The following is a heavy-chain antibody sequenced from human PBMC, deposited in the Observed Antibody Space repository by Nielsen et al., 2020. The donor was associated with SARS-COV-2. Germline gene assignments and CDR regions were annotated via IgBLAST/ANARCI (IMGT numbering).Heavy chain of an antibody. D-gene: IGHD3-3*02. J-gene: IGHJ4*02. CDR3: AKFGITIF. CDR2: ISDDGSNK. CDR1: GFTFSSYG. V-gene: IGHV3-30*18. Sequence: GGSLRLSCAASGFTFSSYGMHWVRQAPGKGLEWVALISDDGSNKYYADSVKGRFTISRDNSKNTLYLQMNSLRAEDTAVYYCAKFGITIFWGQRTLVTVSS.